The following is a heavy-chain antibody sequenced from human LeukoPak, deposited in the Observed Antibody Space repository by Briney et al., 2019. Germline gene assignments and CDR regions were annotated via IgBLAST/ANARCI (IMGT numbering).Heavy chain of an antibody. V-gene: IGHV3-23*01. J-gene: IGHJ4*02. D-gene: IGHD1-26*01. CDR3: AYRNNFEY. CDR1: GFTFSSYA. CDR2: ISGSGGNS. Sequence: GGSLRLSCAASGFTFSSYAMSWVRQAPGKGLEWVSGISGSGGNSYYADSVKGRFTISRDDAKRTVDLQMDNLRAEDTAIYYCAYRNNFEYWGQGALVTVSS.